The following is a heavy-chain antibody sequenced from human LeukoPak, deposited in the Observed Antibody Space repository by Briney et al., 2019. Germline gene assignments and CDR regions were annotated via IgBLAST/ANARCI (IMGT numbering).Heavy chain of an antibody. CDR2: IYPDGRI. D-gene: IGHD3-22*01. V-gene: IGHV4-59*12. Sequence: SETLSLTCSVSSGSMTDSCWSWFRQAPGKGFEWLGFIYPDGRIEYSPSLRSRVTFSVATSRLEATVRLSSVTASDTAVYYCTREGYDRSGYFLDFWGQGTLVTVSS. CDR1: SGSMTDSC. J-gene: IGHJ4*02. CDR3: TREGYDRSGYFLDF.